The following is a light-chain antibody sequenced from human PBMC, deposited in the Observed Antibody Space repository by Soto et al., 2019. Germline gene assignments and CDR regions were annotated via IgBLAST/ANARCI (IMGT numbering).Light chain of an antibody. Sequence: EIVMTQSPATLSVSPGERATLSCRASQSVSSNLAWYQQKPGQAPRLLIYGASTGATGIPTRFSGSGSGTDFTLTISSLEPEDFAVYYCQQRSNWPLTFGGGTKVDIK. V-gene: IGKV3-15*01. CDR3: QQRSNWPLT. J-gene: IGKJ4*01. CDR1: QSVSSN. CDR2: GAS.